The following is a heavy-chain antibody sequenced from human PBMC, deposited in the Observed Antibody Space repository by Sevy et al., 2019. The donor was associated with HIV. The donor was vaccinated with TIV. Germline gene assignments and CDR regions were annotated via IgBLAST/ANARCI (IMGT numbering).Heavy chain of an antibody. CDR2: FDPEDGET. Sequence: ASVKVSCKVSGSTLSRLSMHWVRQVPGKGLEWMGSFDPEDGETIYARKFQGRVSMTGDTSTDTAYMELSSLRSDDTAVYYCATTKDYYESYGSPFDYWGQGTLVTVSS. D-gene: IGHD3-22*01. CDR1: GSTLSRLS. V-gene: IGHV1-24*01. CDR3: ATTKDYYESYGSPFDY. J-gene: IGHJ4*02.